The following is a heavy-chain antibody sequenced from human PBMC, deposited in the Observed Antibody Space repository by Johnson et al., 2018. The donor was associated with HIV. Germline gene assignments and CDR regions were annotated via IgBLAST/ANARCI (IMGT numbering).Heavy chain of an antibody. CDR3: AREARIVVVEPSDAFDI. D-gene: IGHD3-22*01. Sequence: VQLVESGGGLVQPGGSLRLSCAASGFTFDDYGMSWVRQGPGKGLEWVSGINWNGESTGYAESVKGRFTIFRDNAKNSTYLEMNSLRVEDTAVYYCAREARIVVVEPSDAFDIWGQGTMVTVSS. CDR2: INWNGEST. V-gene: IGHV3-20*04. J-gene: IGHJ3*02. CDR1: GFTFDDYG.